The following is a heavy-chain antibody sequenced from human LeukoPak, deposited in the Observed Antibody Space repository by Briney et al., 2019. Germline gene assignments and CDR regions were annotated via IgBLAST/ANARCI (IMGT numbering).Heavy chain of an antibody. CDR2: IYYSGST. CDR3: ASPAGYSYGFDAFDI. CDR1: GGSISSSSYY. D-gene: IGHD5-18*01. Sequence: PSETLSLTCTVSGGSISSSSYYWGWIRQPPGKGLEWIGSIYYSGSTYYNPSLKSRVTISVDTSKNQFSLRLSSVTAADTAVYYCASPAGYSYGFDAFDIWGQGTMVTVSS. J-gene: IGHJ3*02. V-gene: IGHV4-39*01.